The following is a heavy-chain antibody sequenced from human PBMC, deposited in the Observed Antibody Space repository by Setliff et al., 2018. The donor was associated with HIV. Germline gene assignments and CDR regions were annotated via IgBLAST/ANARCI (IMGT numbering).Heavy chain of an antibody. CDR2: IVPIFGTP. Sequence: ASVKVSCKASGDNFNSHSISWVRQAPGQGLEWMGGIVPIFGTPNYAQKFKGRLTITADESTSTVYMELSSLRSEDTAVYFCARDSRDIVVVIAPEPEPYYYYGMDVWGEGTRSPSPQ. V-gene: IGHV1-69*13. D-gene: IGHD2-15*01. CDR3: ARDSRDIVVVIAPEPEPYYYYGMDV. CDR1: GDNFNSHS. J-gene: IGHJ6*04.